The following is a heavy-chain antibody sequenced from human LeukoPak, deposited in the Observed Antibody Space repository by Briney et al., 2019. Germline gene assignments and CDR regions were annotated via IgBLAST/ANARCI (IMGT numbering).Heavy chain of an antibody. CDR1: GYTFTGYY. V-gene: IGHV1-2*06. CDR2: INPNSGGT. J-gene: IGHJ4*02. CDR3: ASLSSGWDLFDY. D-gene: IGHD6-19*01. Sequence: ASVTVSCTASGYTFTGYYMHWVRQAPGQGLEWMGRINPNSGGTNYAQKFQGRVTMTRDTSISTAYMELSRLRSDDTAVYYCASLSSGWDLFDYWGQGTLVTVSS.